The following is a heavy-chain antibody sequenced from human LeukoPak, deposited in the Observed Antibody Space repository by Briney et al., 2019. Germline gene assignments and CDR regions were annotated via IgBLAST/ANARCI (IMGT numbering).Heavy chain of an antibody. CDR3: ASGRPYYYGSGRHYYYGMDV. Sequence: PSETLSLTCAVYGGSFSGYYWSWIRQPPGKGREWIGEINHSGSTNYNPSLKSRVTISVDTSKNQISLKLSSVTAADTAVYYCASGRPYYYGSGRHYYYGMDVWGQGTTVTVSS. CDR1: GGSFSGYY. D-gene: IGHD3-10*01. V-gene: IGHV4-34*01. CDR2: INHSGST. J-gene: IGHJ6*02.